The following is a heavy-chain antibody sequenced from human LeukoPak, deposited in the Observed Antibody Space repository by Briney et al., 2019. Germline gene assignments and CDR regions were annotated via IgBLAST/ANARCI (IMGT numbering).Heavy chain of an antibody. D-gene: IGHD3-10*01. CDR2: IYPGDSET. CDR1: GYSFTSYW. CDR3: ARADGRYYGIDY. J-gene: IGHJ4*02. V-gene: IGHV5-51*01. Sequence: GESLKGYCQGSGYSFTSYWIGWVRKMPGEGLEWLGIIYPGDSETRYSPSFQGQVTISADRSIRTAYLQWSSLKASDTARYYCARADGRYYGIDYWGQGTLVTVSS.